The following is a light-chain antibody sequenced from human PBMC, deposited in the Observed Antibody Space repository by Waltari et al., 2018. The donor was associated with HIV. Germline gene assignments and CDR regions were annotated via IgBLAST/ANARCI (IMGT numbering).Light chain of an antibody. Sequence: EIVMTQSPATLSVSPGERATLSCRASQTIGSNLAWYQQKPGQAPRLLIYGTSTRATVIPARFSGLGSGTEFTLTISSLQSEDFAVYYCLQYNNWPPWTFGQGTKVEIK. V-gene: IGKV3-15*01. CDR1: QTIGSN. CDR2: GTS. CDR3: LQYNNWPPWT. J-gene: IGKJ1*01.